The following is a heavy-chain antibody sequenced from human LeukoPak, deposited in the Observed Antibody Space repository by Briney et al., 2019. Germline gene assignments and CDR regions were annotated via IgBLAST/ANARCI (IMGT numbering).Heavy chain of an antibody. J-gene: IGHJ4*02. D-gene: IGHD4-23*01. V-gene: IGHV3-48*02. CDR1: EFAFSTYN. CDR2: ISTGSSTT. Sequence: GGSLRLSCAASEFAFSTYNMNWVRQAPGKGLEWVSYISTGSSTTYYADSVKGRFTISRDNVENSLYLQMNSLRDEDTAVYYCARVAAGYSVNYFDYWGQGTLVTDSS. CDR3: ARVAAGYSVNYFDY.